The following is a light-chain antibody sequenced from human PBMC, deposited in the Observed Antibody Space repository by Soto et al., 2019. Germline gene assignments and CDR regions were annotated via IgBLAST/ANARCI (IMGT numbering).Light chain of an antibody. CDR2: EVN. CDR3: CSYARSSTLYV. V-gene: IGLV2-23*02. CDR1: SSDVGSYNL. J-gene: IGLJ1*01. Sequence: QSALTQPASVSGSPGQSITISCTGTSSDVGSYNLVSWYQQHPGKAPKLMIYEVNKRPSGVSNRFSGSKSGNTASLTISGLQAEDEADYYRCSYARSSTLYVFGSGTKVTVL.